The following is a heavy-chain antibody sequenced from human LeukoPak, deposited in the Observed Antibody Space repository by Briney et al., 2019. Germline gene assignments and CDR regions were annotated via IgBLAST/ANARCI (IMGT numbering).Heavy chain of an antibody. J-gene: IGHJ3*01. CDR2: ISSSSSTI. D-gene: IGHD4-17*01. Sequence: GGSLRLSCAASGFTFSDYSMNWVRKAQGKGLEWVSYISSSSSTIYYADSVKGRFTISRDSAKNSLYLQMNSLRAEDTAVYYCAREATVTTTSAFDFWGQGTMVTVSS. CDR3: AREATVTTTSAFDF. CDR1: GFTFSDYS. V-gene: IGHV3-48*01.